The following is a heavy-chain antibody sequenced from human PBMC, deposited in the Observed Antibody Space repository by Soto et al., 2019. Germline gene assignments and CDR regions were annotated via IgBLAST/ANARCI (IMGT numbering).Heavy chain of an antibody. D-gene: IGHD2-2*01. CDR1: GPTFSTYG. J-gene: IGHJ4*02. Sequence: DVPLVESGGGLVKPGGSLRLSCVASGPTFSTYGMNCIRQTPGKGLEWVSSITSSGSYIHYADSVQGRFTVSRDNAKNSMYLQMNSLRVEDMAVYFCARDESAGSSTSNWGQGTLVTVSS. V-gene: IGHV3-21*01. CDR2: ITSSGSYI. CDR3: ARDESAGSSTSN.